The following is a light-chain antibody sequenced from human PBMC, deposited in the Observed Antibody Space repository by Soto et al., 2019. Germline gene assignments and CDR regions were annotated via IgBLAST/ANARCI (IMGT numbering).Light chain of an antibody. CDR2: GNS. CDR3: QSSDGSLSFYV. Sequence: QSALTQPPSVSGAPGQRVTISCTGSSSNIGAGYDVHWYQQLPGTAPKLLIYGNSNRPSGVPDRFSGSKSGTSASLAITGLQAEDEADYYCQSSDGSLSFYVFGTGTKLTVL. J-gene: IGLJ1*01. CDR1: SSNIGAGYD. V-gene: IGLV1-40*01.